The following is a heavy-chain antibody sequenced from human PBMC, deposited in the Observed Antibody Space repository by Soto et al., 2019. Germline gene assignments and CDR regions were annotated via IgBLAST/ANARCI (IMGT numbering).Heavy chain of an antibody. CDR1: GGSISTYY. J-gene: IGHJ4*02. CDR3: ARGEPYYYDTSFFAYLDYFDL. CDR2: VYYDGRT. Sequence: SETLSLTCTVSGGSISTYYWSWVRQPPGKGLEWIAYVYYDGRTNFNPSLKSRVAIFVDTSKDQFSLKLRSVTAADTAVYFCARGEPYYYDTSFFAYLDYFDLWGRGTPVTVSS. V-gene: IGHV4-59*12. D-gene: IGHD3-22*01.